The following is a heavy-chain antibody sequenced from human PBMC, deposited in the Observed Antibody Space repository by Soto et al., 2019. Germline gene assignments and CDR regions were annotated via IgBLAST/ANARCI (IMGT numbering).Heavy chain of an antibody. CDR1: GGSISSSSYY. CDR3: ARHGGSLIPEPIDY. J-gene: IGHJ4*02. V-gene: IGHV4-39*01. CDR2: IYYSGST. D-gene: IGHD2-15*01. Sequence: SETLSLTCTVSGGSISSSSYYWGWIRQPPGKGLEWIGSIYYSGSTYYNPSLKSRVTISVDTSKNQFSLKLSSVTAADTAVYYCARHGGSLIPEPIDYWGQGTLVTVSS.